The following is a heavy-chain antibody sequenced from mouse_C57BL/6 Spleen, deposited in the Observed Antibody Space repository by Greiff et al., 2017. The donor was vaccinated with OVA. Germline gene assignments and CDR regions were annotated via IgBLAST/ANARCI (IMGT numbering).Heavy chain of an antibody. V-gene: IGHV5-9-1*02. Sequence: EVQRVESGAGLVKPGGSLKLSCAASGFTFSSYAMSWVRQTPEKRLEWVAYISSGGDYIYYADTVKGRFTISRDNARNTLYLQMSSLKSEDTAMYYCTRDLNYYGSNYFDYWGQGTTLTVSS. D-gene: IGHD1-1*01. CDR2: ISSGGDYI. CDR3: TRDLNYYGSNYFDY. J-gene: IGHJ2*01. CDR1: GFTFSSYA.